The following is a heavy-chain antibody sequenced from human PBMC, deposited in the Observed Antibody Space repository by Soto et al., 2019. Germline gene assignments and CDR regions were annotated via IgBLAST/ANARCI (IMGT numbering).Heavy chain of an antibody. D-gene: IGHD3-3*01. CDR1: GFTFSSYW. Sequence: GGSLRLSCAASGFTFSSYWMHWVRQVPEKGLVWVSRINSDGSITNYADAVKGRFTISRDNVKNTLYLQMNSLRAEDTALYYCAKDSGLPDFGIVMHAFDVWGQGTMVTVSS. CDR3: AKDSGLPDFGIVMHAFDV. V-gene: IGHV3-74*01. J-gene: IGHJ3*01. CDR2: INSDGSIT.